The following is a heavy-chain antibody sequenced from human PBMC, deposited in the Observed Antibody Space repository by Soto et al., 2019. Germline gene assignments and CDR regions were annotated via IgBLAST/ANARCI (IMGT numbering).Heavy chain of an antibody. CDR3: ARAKWELLNYFLNY. CDR2: IYHSGST. D-gene: IGHD1-26*01. CDR1: GYSISSGYY. V-gene: IGHV4-38-2*01. Sequence: SETLSLTCAVSGYSISSGYYWGWIRQPPGKGLEWIGSIYHSGSTYYNPSLKSRVTISVDTSKNQFSLKLSSVTAADTAVYYWARAKWELLNYFLNYWRQGTLVIVSS. J-gene: IGHJ4*02.